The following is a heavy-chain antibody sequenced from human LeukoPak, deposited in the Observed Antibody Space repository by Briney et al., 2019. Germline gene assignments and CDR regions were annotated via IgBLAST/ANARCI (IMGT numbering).Heavy chain of an antibody. J-gene: IGHJ4*02. CDR1: GFTLSDYY. Sequence: GGSLRLSCAASGFTLSDYYMSWIRQAPGKGLEWVSYISSSGSTIYYADSVKGRFTISRDNAKNSLYLQMNSLRAGDTAVYYCTRSYGSGSYSGFDYWGQGTLVTVSS. CDR2: ISSSGSTI. CDR3: TRSYGSGSYSGFDY. D-gene: IGHD3-10*01. V-gene: IGHV3-11*04.